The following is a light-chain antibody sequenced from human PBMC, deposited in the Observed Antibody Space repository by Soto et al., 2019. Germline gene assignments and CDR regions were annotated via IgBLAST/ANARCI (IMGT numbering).Light chain of an antibody. V-gene: IGKV4-1*01. J-gene: IGKJ5*01. Sequence: DIVMTQSPDSLAVSLGERATINCKSSQIVLYSSDNKNYLTWYQQKPGQPPKLLIYWASTRESGVPDRFSGSGSGTDFTLTISSLQAEDVAVYYCQQYYSIPITFGQGTRREIK. CDR3: QQYYSIPIT. CDR2: WAS. CDR1: QIVLYSSDNKNY.